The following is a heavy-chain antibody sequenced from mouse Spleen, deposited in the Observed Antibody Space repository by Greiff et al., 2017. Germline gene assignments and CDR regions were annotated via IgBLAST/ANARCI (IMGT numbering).Heavy chain of an antibody. CDR1: GFTFSDLG. Sequence: DVKLVESGGGLVKPGGSLKLSCAASGFTFSDLGMHWVRQAPEKGLEWVAYISGGSGTTYYVDTVKGRFTISRDNAKNTLFLQMTSLRSEDTAMYYCARGDGYYAMDYWGQGTSVTVSS. CDR3: ARGDGYYAMDY. CDR2: ISGGSGTT. D-gene: IGHD2-3*01. V-gene: IGHV5-17*01. J-gene: IGHJ4*01.